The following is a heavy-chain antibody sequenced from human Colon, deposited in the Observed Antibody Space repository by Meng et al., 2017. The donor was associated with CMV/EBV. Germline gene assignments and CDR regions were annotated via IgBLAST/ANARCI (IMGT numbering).Heavy chain of an antibody. CDR2: IHHSGST. CDR3: SRGADPYKSGVY. CDR1: GGSLSVYY. D-gene: IGHD5-24*01. Sequence: QLQLPAGGGGLLRSSEALSLTCTVYGGSLSVYYWSWIRQPPGKGLEWIGEIHHSGSTFYNPSLNNRVSISVDTSKNQFSLNLRSVTAADTAVYYCSRGADPYKSGVYWGQGALVTVSS. V-gene: IGHV4-34*01. J-gene: IGHJ4*02.